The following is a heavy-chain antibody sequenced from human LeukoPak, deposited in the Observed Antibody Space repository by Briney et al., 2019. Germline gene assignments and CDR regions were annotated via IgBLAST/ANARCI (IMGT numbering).Heavy chain of an antibody. CDR2: IYHSGST. D-gene: IGHD3-9*01. CDR1: GYSISSGYY. V-gene: IGHV4-38-2*02. Sequence: SETLSLTCTVSGYSISSGYYWGWIRQPPGKGLEWIGSIYHSGSTYYNPSLKSRVTISVDTSKNQFSLKLSSVTAADTAVYYCARGIDWGIDILTGYYDYWGQGTLVTVSS. J-gene: IGHJ4*02. CDR3: ARGIDWGIDILTGYYDY.